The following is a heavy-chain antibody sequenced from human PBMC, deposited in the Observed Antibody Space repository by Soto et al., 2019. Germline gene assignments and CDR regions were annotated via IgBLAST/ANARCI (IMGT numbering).Heavy chain of an antibody. V-gene: IGHV4-34*01. Sequence: QVQLQQWGAGLLKPSETLSLTCAVYGGSFSGYYWSWIRQPPGKGLEWIGEINHSGSTNYNPSLKSRVTISVDTSKSQFSLKLCSVTAADTAVYYCARDYYDSSGRPTIDYWGQGTLVTVSS. CDR3: ARDYYDSSGRPTIDY. CDR1: GGSFSGYY. J-gene: IGHJ4*02. D-gene: IGHD3-22*01. CDR2: INHSGST.